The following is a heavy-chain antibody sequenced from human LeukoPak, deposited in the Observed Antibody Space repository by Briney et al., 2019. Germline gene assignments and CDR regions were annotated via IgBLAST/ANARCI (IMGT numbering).Heavy chain of an antibody. CDR2: INHSGST. J-gene: IGHJ6*03. Sequence: SETLSLTCAVSGGSFSGYYWSWIRRPPGKGQEWIGEINHSGSTNYNPSLKSRVTISVDTSKNQFSLKLSSVTAADTAVYYCARGKRVVVVPAAISFLSYYYMDVWGKGTTVTVSS. CDR3: ARGKRVVVVPAAISFLSYYYMDV. CDR1: GGSFSGYY. V-gene: IGHV4-34*01. D-gene: IGHD2-2*01.